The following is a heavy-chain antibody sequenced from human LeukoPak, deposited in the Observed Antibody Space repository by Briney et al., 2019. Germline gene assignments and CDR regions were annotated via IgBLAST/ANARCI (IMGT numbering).Heavy chain of an antibody. D-gene: IGHD2-2*02. V-gene: IGHV1-2*02. CDR3: AGVCSSTSCYTASDAFDI. Sequence: ASVKVSCKASGYTFTGYYMHWVRQAPRQGLEWMGWINPNSGGANYAQKFQGRVTMTRDTSISTAYMELSRLRSDDTAVYYCAGVCSSTSCYTASDAFDIWGQGTMVTVSS. CDR2: INPNSGGA. J-gene: IGHJ3*02. CDR1: GYTFTGYY.